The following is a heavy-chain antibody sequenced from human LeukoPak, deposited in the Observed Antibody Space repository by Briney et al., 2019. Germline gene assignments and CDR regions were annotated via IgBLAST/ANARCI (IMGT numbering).Heavy chain of an antibody. V-gene: IGHV3-7*01. Sequence: GGSLRLSCGASGFMFRSYWMSWVRQAPGKGLEWVAHIKEDGSEKHHVDSVKGRFTISRDNAKNSLYLQMNSLRAEDTAVYYCARVRPAISYWGQGTLVTVSS. CDR2: IKEDGSEK. D-gene: IGHD3-3*02. CDR3: ARVRPAISY. CDR1: GFMFRSYW. J-gene: IGHJ4*02.